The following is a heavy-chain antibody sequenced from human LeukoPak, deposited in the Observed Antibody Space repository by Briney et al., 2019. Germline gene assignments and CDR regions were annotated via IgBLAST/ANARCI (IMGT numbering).Heavy chain of an antibody. CDR2: INAGNGNT. CDR1: GYTFTSYA. J-gene: IGHJ4*02. D-gene: IGHD6-13*01. Sequence: ASVKVSCKASGYTFTSYAMHWVRQAPGQRLEWMGWINAGNGNTKYSQKFQGRVTITRDTSASTAYMELSSLRSGDTAVYYCARVPDSSSWYYYYYFDYWGQGTLVTVSS. V-gene: IGHV1-3*01. CDR3: ARVPDSSSWYYYYYFDY.